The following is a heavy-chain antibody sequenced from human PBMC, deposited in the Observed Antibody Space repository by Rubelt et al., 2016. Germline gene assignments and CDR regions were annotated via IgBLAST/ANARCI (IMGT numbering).Heavy chain of an antibody. CDR2: ISSSSRYT. CDR1: GFTFSGFY. J-gene: IGHJ6*03. V-gene: IGHV3-11*05. D-gene: IGHD2-2*02. CDR3: ARGRYCSSTSCYKGYYYMDV. Sequence: PGGSLRLSCAASGFTFSGFYMSWIRQAPGKGLEWVLYISSSSRYTNYADSVKGRFTISRDNAKNSLYLQMNSLRAEDTAVYYCARGRYCSSTSCYKGYYYMDVWGKGTTVTVSS.